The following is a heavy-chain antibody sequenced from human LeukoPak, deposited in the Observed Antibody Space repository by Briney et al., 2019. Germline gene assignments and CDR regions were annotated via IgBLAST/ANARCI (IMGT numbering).Heavy chain of an antibody. Sequence: ASVKVSCKASGYTFTGYDMHWVRQAPGQGLEWMGWINRNSGGTNYAQKFEGWVTLTRDTSISTAYMQLRRLSTDDTAVSSCARSTTTGTTGDHWGQGPLVPVSS. V-gene: IGHV1-2*04. D-gene: IGHD1-7*01. CDR3: ARSTTTGTTGDH. CDR2: INRNSGGT. CDR1: GYTFTGYD. J-gene: IGHJ1*01.